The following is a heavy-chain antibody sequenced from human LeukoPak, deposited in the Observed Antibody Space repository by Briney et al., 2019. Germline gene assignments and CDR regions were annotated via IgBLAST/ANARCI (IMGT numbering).Heavy chain of an antibody. CDR3: ARDQNEGYGDYFYYFDY. J-gene: IGHJ4*02. Sequence: GGSLRLSCAASGFTFSSYGMHWVREAPGKGLEWVAVIWYDGSNKYYVDSVKGRFTISRDNSKNTLYLQMNSLRAEDTAVYYCARDQNEGYGDYFYYFDYWGQGTLVTVSS. D-gene: IGHD4-17*01. V-gene: IGHV3-33*01. CDR2: IWYDGSNK. CDR1: GFTFSSYG.